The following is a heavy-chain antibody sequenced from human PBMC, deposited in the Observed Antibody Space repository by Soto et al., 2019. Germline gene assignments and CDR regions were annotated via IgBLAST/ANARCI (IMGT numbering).Heavy chain of an antibody. CDR3: ARQRRYYYDSRGYPDY. Sequence: PSETLSLTCTVSGGSISSSSYYWGWIRQPPGKGLEWIGSIYYTGSTYYNPSLKSRVTISVDTSKNQFSLKLSSVAAADTAVYYCARQRRYYYDSRGYPDYWGQGTLVTVSS. CDR2: IYYTGST. J-gene: IGHJ4*02. CDR1: GGSISSSSYY. D-gene: IGHD3-22*01. V-gene: IGHV4-39*01.